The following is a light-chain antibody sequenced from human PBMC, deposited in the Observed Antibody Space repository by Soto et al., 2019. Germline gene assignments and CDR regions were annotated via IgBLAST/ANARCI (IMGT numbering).Light chain of an antibody. J-gene: IGKJ1*01. CDR3: HQYNNWWT. CDR1: QSVSSSY. V-gene: IGKV3D-15*01. Sequence: EIVMTQSPGTLSVSPGERATLSCRASQSVSSSYLAWYQQKPGQAPRLLIYGASSRATGIPARFSGSGSGTEFTLTISSLQSEDFAVYYCHQYNNWWTFGQGTKV. CDR2: GAS.